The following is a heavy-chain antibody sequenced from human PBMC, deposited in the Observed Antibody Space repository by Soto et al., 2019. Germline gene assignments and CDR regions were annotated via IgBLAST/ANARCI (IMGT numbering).Heavy chain of an antibody. J-gene: IGHJ6*02. CDR1: VGSISSSSYY. V-gene: IGHV4-39*01. Sequence: PSETLSLTCTVSVGSISSSSYYWGWIRQPPGKGLEWIGSIYYSGSTYYNPSLKSRVTISVDTSKNQFSLKLSSVTAADTAVYYCACIFSGGYGYGFYYYGMDVWGQGTTVTVSS. CDR2: IYYSGST. CDR3: ACIFSGGYGYGFYYYGMDV. D-gene: IGHD5-18*01.